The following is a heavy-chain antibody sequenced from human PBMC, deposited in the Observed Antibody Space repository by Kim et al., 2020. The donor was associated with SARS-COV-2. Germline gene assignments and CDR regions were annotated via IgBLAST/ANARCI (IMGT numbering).Heavy chain of an antibody. D-gene: IGHD5-18*01. CDR1: GGSISSGGYY. CDR2: IYYSGST. V-gene: IGHV4-31*03. CDR3: ARIVDTDNWFDP. Sequence: SETLSLTCTVSGGSISSGGYYWSWIRQHPGKGLEWIGYIYYSGSTYYNPSLKSRVTISVDTSKNQFSLKLSSVTAADTAVYYCARIVDTDNWFDPWGQGTLVTVSS. J-gene: IGHJ5*02.